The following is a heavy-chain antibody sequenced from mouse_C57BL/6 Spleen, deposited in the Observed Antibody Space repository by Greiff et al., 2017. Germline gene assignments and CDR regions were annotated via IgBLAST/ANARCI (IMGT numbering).Heavy chain of an antibody. CDR2: IHPNSGST. J-gene: IGHJ3*01. CDR1: GYTFTSYW. CDR3: ARSSAGSFAY. Sequence: VKLQQPGAELVKPGASVKLSCKASGYTFTSYWMHWVKQRPGQGLEWIGMIHPNSGSTNYNEKFKSKGTLTVDKSSSTAYMQLSSLTSEDSAVYYCARSSAGSFAYWGQGTLVTVSA. V-gene: IGHV1-64*01.